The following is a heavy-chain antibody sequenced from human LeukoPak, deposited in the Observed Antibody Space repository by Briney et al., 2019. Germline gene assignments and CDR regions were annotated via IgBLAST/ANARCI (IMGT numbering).Heavy chain of an antibody. J-gene: IGHJ4*02. V-gene: IGHV4-59*08. CDR1: GGSIRSYY. D-gene: IGHD3-22*01. CDR3: ARHGRDRSGYPPLYY. CDR2: IYYRGNT. Sequence: SETLSLTFSVSGGSIRSYYWSWIRQPPGKGLEWIGYIYYRGNTNYNPSLKSRVTISADTSKNQYSLKLNSVTAADTAVYYCARHGRDRSGYPPLYYWGQGTLVTVSS.